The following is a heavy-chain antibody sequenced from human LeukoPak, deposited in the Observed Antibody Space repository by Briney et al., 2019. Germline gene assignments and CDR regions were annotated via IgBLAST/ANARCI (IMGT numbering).Heavy chain of an antibody. D-gene: IGHD6-13*01. Sequence: GGSLRLSCAASGFTFSSYAMRWVRQAPGKGLDLVSAISGSGGSTYYADSVKGRFTISRDNSKNTLYLQMNSLRAEDTAVYYCARRNIAAAALDYWGQGTLVTVSS. CDR1: GFTFSSYA. CDR2: ISGSGGST. J-gene: IGHJ4*02. CDR3: ARRNIAAAALDY. V-gene: IGHV3-23*01.